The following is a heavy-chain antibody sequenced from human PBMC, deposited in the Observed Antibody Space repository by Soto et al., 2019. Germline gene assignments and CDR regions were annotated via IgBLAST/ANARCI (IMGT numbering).Heavy chain of an antibody. J-gene: IGHJ4*02. CDR1: RVPFRSSA. V-gene: IGHV3-23*01. CDR2: IRGSGGNT. CDR3: AKVYSDFWSGYPYCFDY. Sequence: LXLSCVAARVPFRSSAINWVRQAPGRGLEWVSSIRGSGGNTYYADSVKGRFTISRDNSKNTLHLQLNSLRAEDTAVYYCAKVYSDFWSGYPYCFDYWGQGSVVTVSS. D-gene: IGHD3-3*01.